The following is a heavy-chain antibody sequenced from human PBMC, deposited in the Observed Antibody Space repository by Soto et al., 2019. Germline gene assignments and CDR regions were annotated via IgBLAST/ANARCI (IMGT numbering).Heavy chain of an antibody. D-gene: IGHD1-26*01. CDR1: GYTFTSYA. CDR2: INAGNGNT. V-gene: IGHV1-3*01. Sequence: QVQLVQSGAEVKKPGASVKVSCKASGYTFTSYAMHWVRQAPGQRLEWMGWINAGNGNTKDSQKFQGRVTITRDASASTAYMELSSVRSEDTAVYYCARDSGAQRGPDWGKGTLVTVPS. CDR3: ARDSGAQRGPD. J-gene: IGHJ4*02.